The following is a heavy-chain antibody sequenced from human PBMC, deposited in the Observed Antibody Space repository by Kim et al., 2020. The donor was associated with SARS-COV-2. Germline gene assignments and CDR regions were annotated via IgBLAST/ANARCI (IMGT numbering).Heavy chain of an antibody. Sequence: ASVKVSCKASGYTFTSYAMHWVRQAPGQRLEWMGWINAGNGNTKYSQKFQGRVTITRDTSASTAYMELSSLRSEDTAVYYCARDATRYYYDSSGYYYTSYYGYWGQGTLVTVSS. CDR1: GYTFTSYA. D-gene: IGHD3-22*01. V-gene: IGHV1-3*01. CDR2: INAGNGNT. J-gene: IGHJ4*02. CDR3: ARDATRYYYDSSGYYYTSYYGY.